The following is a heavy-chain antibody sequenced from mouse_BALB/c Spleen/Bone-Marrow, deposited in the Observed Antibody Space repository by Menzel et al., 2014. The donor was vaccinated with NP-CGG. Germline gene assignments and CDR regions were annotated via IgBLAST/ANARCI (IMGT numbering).Heavy chain of an antibody. V-gene: IGHV1S132*01. Sequence: QVQLQQSGAELVKPGASVKLSCKTSSYTFTSYWIQWVKQRPGQGLGWIGEIFPGTGTTYYNEKFKGKATLTIDTSSSTAYRQLSSLTSEDSAVYFCASRDSSGYVPDYWGQGTTLTVSS. J-gene: IGHJ2*01. CDR1: SYTFTSYW. CDR2: IFPGTGTT. D-gene: IGHD3-2*01. CDR3: ASRDSSGYVPDY.